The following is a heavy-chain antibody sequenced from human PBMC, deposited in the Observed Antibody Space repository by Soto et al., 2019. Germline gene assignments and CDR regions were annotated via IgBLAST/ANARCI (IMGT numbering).Heavy chain of an antibody. CDR1: GGSIGSSSYY. J-gene: IGHJ4*02. CDR3: ARQFTSMFDY. CDR2: IYYSGST. D-gene: IGHD3-16*01. V-gene: IGHV4-39*01. Sequence: SETLSLTYTVSGGSIGSSSYYWGWIRQPPGKGLEWIGSIYYSGSTYYNPSLKSRVTISVDTSKNQFSLKLSSVTASDTAVYYCARQFTSMFDYWGQGTLVTVSS.